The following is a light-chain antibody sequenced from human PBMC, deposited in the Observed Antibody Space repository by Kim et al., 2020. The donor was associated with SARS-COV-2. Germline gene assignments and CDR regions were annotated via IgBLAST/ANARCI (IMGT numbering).Light chain of an antibody. Sequence: NFMLTQPHYVSESPGKTVTISCTRSSGSIADNHVQWYQQRPGSAPANVMFEDDQRPSGVPDRFSGSIDRSSNSASLTISGLRTEDEADYYCQSYDTDNQGVFGGGTQLTVL. V-gene: IGLV6-57*03. CDR1: SGSIADNH. J-gene: IGLJ3*02. CDR2: EDD. CDR3: QSYDTDNQGV.